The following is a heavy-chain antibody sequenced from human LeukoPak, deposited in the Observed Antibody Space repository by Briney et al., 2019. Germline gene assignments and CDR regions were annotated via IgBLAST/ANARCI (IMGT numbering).Heavy chain of an antibody. CDR1: GGSISNSY. CDR3: ARTVSGDYYGMDV. Sequence: SETLSLTCTVSGGSISNSYWSWVRPPPGKGLEWIGYTSYSGSTNYNPSLKSRVTMSVDTSKDQFCLRLISVTAADTAVYYCARTVSGDYYGMDVWGQGTTVTVSS. V-gene: IGHV4-59*08. CDR2: TSYSGST. D-gene: IGHD1-26*01. J-gene: IGHJ6*02.